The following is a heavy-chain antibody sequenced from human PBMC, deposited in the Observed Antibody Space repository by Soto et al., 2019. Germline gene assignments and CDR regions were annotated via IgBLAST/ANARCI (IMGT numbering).Heavy chain of an antibody. V-gene: IGHV4-31*03. J-gene: IGHJ4*02. Sequence: SETLSLTCTVSGGSISSGGYYWSWIRQYPGKGLEWIGYIYYSGTTYYNPSLKSRVTISVNTSNNQLSLKLSFVTAADTAVYYCARTLKPERIFDYWGQGTLVTVSS. CDR1: GGSISSGGYY. D-gene: IGHD3-16*01. CDR2: IYYSGTT. CDR3: ARTLKPERIFDY.